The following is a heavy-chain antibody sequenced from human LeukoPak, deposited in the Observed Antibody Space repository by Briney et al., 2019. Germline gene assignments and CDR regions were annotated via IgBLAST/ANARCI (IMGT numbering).Heavy chain of an antibody. CDR1: GFTFRDYW. CDR3: AKDLQNPTLDY. CDR2: IKRDGTEK. Sequence: PGGSLRLSCAASGFTFRDYWMSWVRQAPGKGLEWVANIKRDGTEKNYEDSVVGRFTISRDNAENSVYLQMNSLRAEDTAVYYCAKDLQNPTLDYWGQGTLVTVSS. V-gene: IGHV3-7*01. J-gene: IGHJ4*02.